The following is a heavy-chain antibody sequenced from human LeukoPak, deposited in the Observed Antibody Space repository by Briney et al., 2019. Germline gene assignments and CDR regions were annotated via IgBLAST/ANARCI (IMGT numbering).Heavy chain of an antibody. J-gene: IGHJ4*02. CDR3: ARGSDQRGYSGEIDY. Sequence: GGSLRLSCAASGFTFSSYAMHWVRQAPGKGLEWVAVISYDGSNKYYADSVKGRFTISRDNSKNTLYLQMNSLRAEDTVVYYCARGSDQRGYSGEIDYWGQGTLVTVSS. CDR1: GFTFSSYA. V-gene: IGHV3-30*04. D-gene: IGHD5-12*01. CDR2: ISYDGSNK.